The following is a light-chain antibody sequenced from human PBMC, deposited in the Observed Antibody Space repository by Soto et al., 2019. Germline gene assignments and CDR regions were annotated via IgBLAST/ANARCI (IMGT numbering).Light chain of an antibody. CDR2: TNN. J-gene: IGLJ2*01. CDR3: AAWDDRLSGPV. Sequence: QSVLTQSPSASGTPGPRVTISCSGSSSNIGSNYIYWYQQIPGTAPTIVIYTNNQGPSGVPDRFSGSKSGTSASLAISGLRSEDEAVYYCAAWDDRLSGPVFGGGTKLTVL. V-gene: IGLV1-47*02. CDR1: SSNIGSNY.